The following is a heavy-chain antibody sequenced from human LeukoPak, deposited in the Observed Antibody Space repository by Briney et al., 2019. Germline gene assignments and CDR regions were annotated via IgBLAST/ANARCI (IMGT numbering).Heavy chain of an antibody. V-gene: IGHV4-59*01. CDR2: IYYSGST. J-gene: IGHJ5*02. CDR1: GGSISSYY. D-gene: IGHD3-10*01. Sequence: SETLSLTCTVSGGSISSYYWSWIRQPPGKGLEWIGSIYYSGSTNYNPSHKSRVTKSVDPSKNQFSLKLSTVTAANTAVYYCARAWIGELYIELSGEGTLVTVSS. CDR3: ARAWIGELYIEL.